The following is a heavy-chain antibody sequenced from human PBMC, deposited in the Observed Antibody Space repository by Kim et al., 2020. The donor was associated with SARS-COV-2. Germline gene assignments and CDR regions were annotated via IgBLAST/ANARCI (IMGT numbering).Heavy chain of an antibody. CDR3: ARDRILYFGEYYFYY. V-gene: IGHV3-33*08. Sequence: GGSLRLSCAASGFTFSSYDMHWVRQAPGKGLEWVAVIWYDGSNEYYADSVKGRFTISRDNSKNTLYLQMNSLRAEDTAVYFCARDRILYFGEYYFYYWGQGTVVTVSS. CDR2: IWYDGSNE. J-gene: IGHJ4*02. CDR1: GFTFSSYD. D-gene: IGHD3-10*01.